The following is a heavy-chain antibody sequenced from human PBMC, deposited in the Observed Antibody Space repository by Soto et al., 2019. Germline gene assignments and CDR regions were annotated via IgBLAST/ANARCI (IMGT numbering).Heavy chain of an antibody. CDR1: GGSISSGGYY. CDR3: ARSGAGWLRSSPLNYYYMDV. Sequence: QVQLQESGPGLVKPSQTLSLTCTVSGGSISSGGYYWSWIRQHPGKGLEWIGYIYYSGSTYYNPSLKSRVTISVDTSKNQFSLKLSSVTAADTTVYYCARSGAGWLRSSPLNYYYMDVWGKGTTVTVSS. V-gene: IGHV4-31*03. J-gene: IGHJ6*03. D-gene: IGHD5-12*01. CDR2: IYYSGST.